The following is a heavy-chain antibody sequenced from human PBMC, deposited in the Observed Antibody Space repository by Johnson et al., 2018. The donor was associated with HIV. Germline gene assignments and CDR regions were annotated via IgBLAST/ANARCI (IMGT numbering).Heavy chain of an antibody. J-gene: IGHJ3*01. D-gene: IGHD1-26*01. CDR3: ARLSGTYQT. CDR1: GFTFSASA. V-gene: IGHV3-73*02. Sequence: EVQLVDSGGALVQPGGSLKLSCAGSGFTFSASAMHWVRQASGKGLEWVGRIRSNANNYATAYAASVKGRFSISRDDSKNTAYLQMSSLKTEDTAIYYCARLSGTYQTWGQGTMVTVSS. CDR2: IRSNANNYAT.